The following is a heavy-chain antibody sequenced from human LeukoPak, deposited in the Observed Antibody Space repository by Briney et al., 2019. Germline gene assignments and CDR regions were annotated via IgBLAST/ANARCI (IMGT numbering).Heavy chain of an antibody. CDR1: GYTFNRYD. CDR2: RNPDNGNT. D-gene: IGHD2/OR15-2a*01. Sequence: ASVKVSCKAYGYTFNRYDINWVRRATGQGLEWMGWRNPDNGNTGYAQKFQGRLTMTSNTSISTVYMELSSLRYEDTAIYYCARGEYMYGHDIDFWGQGTLVTVSS. J-gene: IGHJ4*02. V-gene: IGHV1-8*01. CDR3: ARGEYMYGHDIDF.